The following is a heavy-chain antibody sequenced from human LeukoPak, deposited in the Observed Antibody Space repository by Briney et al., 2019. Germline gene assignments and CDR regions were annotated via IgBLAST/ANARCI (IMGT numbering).Heavy chain of an antibody. CDR3: AGGKQAARRNYYYYMDV. CDR2: GDYSGGT. V-gene: IGHV4-39*07. D-gene: IGHD6-6*01. CDR1: GDSFTSVTDY. Sequence: PSETLSLTCTVSGDSFTSVTDYWAWIRQPPGKGLEWIATGDYSGGTYYNPSLESRVAISADMSKNQISLQLTSVTGADTAVYYCAGGKQAARRNYYYYMDVWGKGTTVTVSS. J-gene: IGHJ6*03.